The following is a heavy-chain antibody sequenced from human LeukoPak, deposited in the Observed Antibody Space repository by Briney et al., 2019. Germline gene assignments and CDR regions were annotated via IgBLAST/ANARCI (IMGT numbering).Heavy chain of an antibody. CDR2: INWDGDST. CDR1: GFTFDDYG. J-gene: IGHJ3*02. Sequence: PGGSLRLSCAASGFTFDDYGMSWARQAPGKGLEWVSGINWDGDSTGYADSVKGRFTISRDNAKNFLYLQMNSLRAEDTALYYCARTVSSAGWSDDAFDIWGQGTMVTVSS. V-gene: IGHV3-20*04. D-gene: IGHD6-19*01. CDR3: ARTVSSAGWSDDAFDI.